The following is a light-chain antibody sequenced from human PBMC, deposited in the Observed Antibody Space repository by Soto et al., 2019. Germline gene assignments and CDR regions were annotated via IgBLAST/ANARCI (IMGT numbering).Light chain of an antibody. CDR3: QQYHEYW. CDR2: GAS. Sequence: EIVMTQSPATLSVSPGERATLSCRASQSVSSNLAWYQQKPGQAPRLLIYGASTRATGIPARFSGSGSGTEFTLTISSLQPDDFATYYCQQYHEYWFGQGTKVDI. V-gene: IGKV3-15*01. CDR1: QSVSSN. J-gene: IGKJ1*01.